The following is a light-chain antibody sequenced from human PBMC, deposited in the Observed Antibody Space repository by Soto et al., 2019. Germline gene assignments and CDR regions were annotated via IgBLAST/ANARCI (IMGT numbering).Light chain of an antibody. V-gene: IGKV3-20*01. Sequence: ETVLTQSPGTLSLSPGERATLSCRASQSITNNYLAWYQQKPGQAPRLLIYGASSRVTGIPVRFSGSGSGTDFTLTISRLEPEDFAVYYCQQYRTSPITFGQGTRLEIK. CDR1: QSITNNY. J-gene: IGKJ5*01. CDR2: GAS. CDR3: QQYRTSPIT.